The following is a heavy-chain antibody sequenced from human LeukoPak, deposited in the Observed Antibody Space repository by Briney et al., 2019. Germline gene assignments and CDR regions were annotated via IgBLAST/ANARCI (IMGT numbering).Heavy chain of an antibody. CDR3: ASHPSVYSSSWHFNWFDP. CDR1: GESFSGYY. Sequence: SETLSLTCAVYGESFSGYYWAWIRQPPGKGLEWIGEINHSGSTNYNPSLKSRVTISVDTSKNQFSLKLSSVTAADTAVYYCASHPSVYSSSWHFNWFDPWGQGTLVTVSS. J-gene: IGHJ5*02. V-gene: IGHV4-34*01. CDR2: INHSGST. D-gene: IGHD6-13*01.